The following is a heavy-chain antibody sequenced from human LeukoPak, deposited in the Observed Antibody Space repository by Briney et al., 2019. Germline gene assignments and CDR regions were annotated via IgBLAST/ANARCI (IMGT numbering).Heavy chain of an antibody. V-gene: IGHV3-11*01. Sequence: PGGSLRLSCAASGFTFSDYYMSCMPQAPGKALEWVSYISSSGSTIYYADSEKGRFTISRDNAKHPLYLQMNSLRAEDTAVYYCARDLGSSSSWPYWGQGTLVTVSS. CDR3: ARDLGSSSSWPY. J-gene: IGHJ4*02. CDR1: GFTFSDYY. CDR2: ISSSGSTI. D-gene: IGHD6-13*01.